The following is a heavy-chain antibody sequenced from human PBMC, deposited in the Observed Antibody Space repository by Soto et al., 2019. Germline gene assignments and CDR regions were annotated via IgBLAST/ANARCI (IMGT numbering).Heavy chain of an antibody. V-gene: IGHV4-4*02. CDR3: ARGAEITMVRAGGDAFDI. CDR2: IYHSGST. D-gene: IGHD3-10*01. CDR1: GGSISSSNW. Sequence: QVQLQESGPGLVKPSGTLSLTCAVSGGSISSSNWWSWVRQPPGKGLEWIGEIYHSGSTNYNPSLKRRVTIAVDKSKNQFSLKLSSVTAADTAVYYCARGAEITMVRAGGDAFDIWGQGTMVTVSS. J-gene: IGHJ3*02.